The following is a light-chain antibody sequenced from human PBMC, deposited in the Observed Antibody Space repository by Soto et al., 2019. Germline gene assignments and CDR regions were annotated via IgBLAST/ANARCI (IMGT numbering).Light chain of an antibody. Sequence: QAVVTQPPSASGTPGQRVTISCSGSSSNIGSNYVYWYQQLPGTAPKLLIYSNNQRPSGVPDRFSGSKSGTSASLAISGRRSEDEADYYCAAWDDSLSGVVFGGGTKLTVL. V-gene: IGLV1-47*02. CDR3: AAWDDSLSGVV. CDR2: SNN. CDR1: SSNIGSNY. J-gene: IGLJ2*01.